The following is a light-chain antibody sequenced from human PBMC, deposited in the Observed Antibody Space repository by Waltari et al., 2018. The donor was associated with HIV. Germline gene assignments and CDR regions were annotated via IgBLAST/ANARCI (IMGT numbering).Light chain of an antibody. J-gene: IGKJ3*01. CDR3: LQTYNPPLT. CDR2: RAS. Sequence: DIQMTQSPFFLSASVGDRVTVTCRASENINNFVNWFQQKPGRATNLLIYRASTLQRGVPPRFSGRGSGTDFTLTISSLQPEDFAIYYCLQTYNPPLTFGPGTKVEIK. CDR1: ENINNF. V-gene: IGKV1-39*01.